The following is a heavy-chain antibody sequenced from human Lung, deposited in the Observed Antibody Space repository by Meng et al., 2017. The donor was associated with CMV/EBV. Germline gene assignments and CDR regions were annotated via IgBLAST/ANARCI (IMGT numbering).Heavy chain of an antibody. Sequence: ASGFTFGAHYMDWVRQAPGKGLEWVARSRNKASSYTTEYAASVKGRFTISRDDSKNSLNLQMTSLKTEDTAVYYCARDSTTTRDFDYWGQGTLVTVSS. J-gene: IGHJ4*02. CDR1: GFTFGAHY. V-gene: IGHV3-72*01. CDR2: SRNKASSYTT. D-gene: IGHD2/OR15-2a*01. CDR3: ARDSTTTRDFDY.